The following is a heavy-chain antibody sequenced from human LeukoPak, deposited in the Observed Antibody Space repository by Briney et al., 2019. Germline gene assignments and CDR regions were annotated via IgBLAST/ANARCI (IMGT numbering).Heavy chain of an antibody. D-gene: IGHD5-18*01. J-gene: IGHJ4*02. CDR1: GVSISSSSYH. CDR2: VYYSGTT. Sequence: SETLSLTCTVSGVSISSSSYHWGWIRQPPGKGLEWIGNVYYSGTTYYNPSLKSRVTISVDTSKNQFSLKLSSVTAADTAVYYCARSPTKRVTEDYWGQGTLVTVS. CDR3: ARSPTKRVTEDY. V-gene: IGHV4-39*01.